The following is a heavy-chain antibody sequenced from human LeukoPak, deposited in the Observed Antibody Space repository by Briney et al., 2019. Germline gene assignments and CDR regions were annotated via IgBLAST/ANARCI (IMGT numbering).Heavy chain of an antibody. CDR3: AKNSGSYLFDY. D-gene: IGHD1-26*01. CDR2: ISYDGSNK. J-gene: IGHJ4*02. V-gene: IGHV3-30*18. Sequence: PGRSLRLSCAASGFTFSSYGMHWVRQAPGKGLEWVAVISYDGSNKYYADSVKGRFTISRDNSKNTLYLQMNSLRAEDTAVYYCAKNSGSYLFDYRGQGTLVTVSS. CDR1: GFTFSSYG.